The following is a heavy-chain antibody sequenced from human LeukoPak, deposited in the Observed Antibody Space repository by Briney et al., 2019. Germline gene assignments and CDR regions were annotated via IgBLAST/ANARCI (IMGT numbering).Heavy chain of an antibody. CDR2: ISAYNGNT. D-gene: IGHD1-26*01. CDR3: ASHKISRSYSFVGAFDI. Sequence: ASVKVSCKASGYTFTSYGISWVRQAPGQGLEWMGWISAYNGNTNYAQKLQGRVTMTTDTSTSTAYMELRSLRSDDTAVYYCASHKISRSYSFVGAFDIWGQGTMVTVSS. J-gene: IGHJ3*02. V-gene: IGHV1-18*01. CDR1: GYTFTSYG.